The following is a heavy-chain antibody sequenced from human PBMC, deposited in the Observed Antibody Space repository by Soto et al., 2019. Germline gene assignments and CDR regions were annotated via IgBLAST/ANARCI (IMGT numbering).Heavy chain of an antibody. CDR1: GGTFSSYT. J-gene: IGHJ4*02. Sequence: ASVKVSCKASGGTFSSYTISWVRQAPGQGLEWMGRIIPILGIANYAQKFQGRVTITADKSTSTAYMELSSLRSEDTAVYYCARGIRGYSGYDFGSDFDYWGQGTLVTVSS. CDR3: ARGIRGYSGYDFGSDFDY. CDR2: IIPILGIA. V-gene: IGHV1-69*02. D-gene: IGHD5-12*01.